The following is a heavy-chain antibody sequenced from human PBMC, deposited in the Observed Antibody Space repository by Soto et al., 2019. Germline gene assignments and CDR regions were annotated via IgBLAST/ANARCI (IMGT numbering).Heavy chain of an antibody. CDR1: GGSFSGYY. V-gene: IGHV4-34*01. J-gene: IGHJ4*02. CDR2: INHSGST. Sequence: QVQLQQWGAGLLKPSETLSLTCAVYGGSFSGYYWSWIRQPPGKGLEWIGEINHSGSTNYNPSLKSRVTISVDTYKNQFSLKLSSVTAADTAVYYCARGRGVVVAGYDYWGQGTLVTGSS. D-gene: IGHD2-15*01. CDR3: ARGRGVVVAGYDY.